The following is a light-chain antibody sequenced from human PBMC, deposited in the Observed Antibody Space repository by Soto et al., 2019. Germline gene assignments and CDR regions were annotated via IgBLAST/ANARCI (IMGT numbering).Light chain of an antibody. CDR3: QQYGSSPRT. V-gene: IGKV3-20*01. CDR1: QSVSSSF. J-gene: IGKJ1*01. CDR2: GAS. Sequence: EIVLTQSPGTLSLSPGDRATISCRASQSVSSSFLAWYQQQPGPAPRLLIYGASSRATGIPDRFSGSGSGTDFTLTISILEPEDFAVYYCQQYGSSPRTFGQGTKVEIK.